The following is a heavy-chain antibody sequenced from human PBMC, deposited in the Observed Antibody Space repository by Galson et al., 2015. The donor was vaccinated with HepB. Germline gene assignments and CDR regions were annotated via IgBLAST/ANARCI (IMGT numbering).Heavy chain of an antibody. V-gene: IGHV3-23*01. D-gene: IGHD2-15*01. CDR1: GFTFSSYA. CDR2: ISGSGDST. CDR3: AKDMVQYCSGGSCLGAFDI. J-gene: IGHJ3*02. Sequence: SLRLSCAASGFTFSSYAMSWVRQARGKGLEWVSVISGSGDSTYYADSVKGRFTISRDNSKNTLYLQMNSLRAEDTAVYYCAKDMVQYCSGGSCLGAFDIWGQGTMVTVSS.